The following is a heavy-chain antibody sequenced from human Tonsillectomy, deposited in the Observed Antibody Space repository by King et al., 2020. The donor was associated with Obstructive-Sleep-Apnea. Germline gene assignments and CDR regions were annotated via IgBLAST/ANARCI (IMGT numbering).Heavy chain of an antibody. CDR2: IYYSGST. V-gene: IGHV4-59*01. Sequence: QLQESGPGLVKPSETLSLTCTVSGGSISIYYWNWLRQPPGKGLEWIGYIYYSGSTTYNPSLKSRVTISVDTPKNQFSLKLSFVTAADTAVYYCARLGVGGSCYGCFDYWGQGTLVTVSS. CDR1: GGSISIYY. CDR3: ARLGVGGSCYGCFDY. J-gene: IGHJ4*02. D-gene: IGHD2-15*01.